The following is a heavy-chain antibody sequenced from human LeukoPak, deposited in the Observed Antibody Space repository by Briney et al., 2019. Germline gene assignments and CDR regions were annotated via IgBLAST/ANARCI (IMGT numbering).Heavy chain of an antibody. CDR1: GFSLTTGAVV. CDR3: VHRTTVTSVDH. V-gene: IGHV2-5*01. CDR2: IYGNDDK. Sequence: SGPTLVKPTQTLTLTCIFSGFSLTTGAVVVGWVRQPPGKALEWLTFIYGNDDKRYSPSLASRLTITKDTSKNEVVLTLSDMDYVDTVKYFCVHRTTVTSVDHWGQGILVTVSS. J-gene: IGHJ4*02. D-gene: IGHD4-17*01.